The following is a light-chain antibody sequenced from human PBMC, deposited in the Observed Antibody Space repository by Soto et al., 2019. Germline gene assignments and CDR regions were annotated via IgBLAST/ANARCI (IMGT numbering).Light chain of an antibody. J-gene: IGLJ1*01. CDR2: EVS. V-gene: IGLV2-14*01. CDR3: ISYTGSSTSYV. CDR1: SSDVGAYNH. Sequence: QSVLTHPASVSGSPGQSITISCTGTSSDVGAYNHVAWYQQHPGKAPKFMIYEVSNRPSGVSNRFSGSKSGNTASLTISGLQAEDEADYYCISYTGSSTSYVFGTGTKVTV.